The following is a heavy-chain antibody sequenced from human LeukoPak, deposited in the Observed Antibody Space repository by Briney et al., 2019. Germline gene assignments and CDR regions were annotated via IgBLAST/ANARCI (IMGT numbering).Heavy chain of an antibody. CDR1: GGSISGYY. V-gene: IGHV4-4*07. CDR2: IYASGSA. D-gene: IGHD6-13*01. Sequence: PSETLSLTCTVSGGSISGYYWAWVRQPAGKGLEWIGRIYASGSASYNPSLDSRVPMSADPSKNQISLKLPSVTAADTAVYYCARGHIAAAGPCGDYWGQGTLVTVSS. CDR3: ARGHIAAAGPCGDY. J-gene: IGHJ4*02.